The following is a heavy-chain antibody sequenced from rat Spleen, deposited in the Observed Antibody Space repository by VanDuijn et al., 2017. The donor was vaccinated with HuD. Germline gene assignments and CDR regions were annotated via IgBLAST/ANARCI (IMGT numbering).Heavy chain of an antibody. D-gene: IGHD1-9*01. J-gene: IGHJ3*01. CDR2: ILNIGGDT. V-gene: IGHV5-31*01. Sequence: EVQLVESGGGLVQPGRSLKLSCVASGFTFNNYWMTWIRQAPGKGLEWVASILNIGGDTYYSDSVKGRFTVSRDNAKSTLYLQMDSLRSEDTATYYCARGGYNYGWFAYWGQGTLVTVSS. CDR1: GFTFNNYW. CDR3: ARGGYNYGWFAY.